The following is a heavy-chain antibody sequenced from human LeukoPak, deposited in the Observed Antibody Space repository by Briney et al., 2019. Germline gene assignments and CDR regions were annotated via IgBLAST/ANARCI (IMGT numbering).Heavy chain of an antibody. D-gene: IGHD3-9*01. J-gene: IGHJ3*02. CDR1: GYTFTSYY. CDR2: INPSGGST. Sequence: ASVNVSCKASGYTFTSYYMHWVRQAPVQGLEWMGIINPSGGSTSYAQKFHGGVTMTRDISTSTVYMELSSLRSEDTAVYYCATKADILTGRGAFDIWGQGTMVTVSS. V-gene: IGHV1-46*01. CDR3: ATKADILTGRGAFDI.